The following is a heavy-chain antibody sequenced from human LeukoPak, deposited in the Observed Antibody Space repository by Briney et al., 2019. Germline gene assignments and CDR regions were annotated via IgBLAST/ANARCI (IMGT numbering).Heavy chain of an antibody. CDR3: ARAGDDYGDYKHDY. CDR2: IYHSGST. J-gene: IGHJ4*02. CDR1: GGSISSSNW. D-gene: IGHD4-17*01. V-gene: IGHV4-4*02. Sequence: SETLSLTCAVSGGSISSSNWWSWIRQPPGKGLEWIGEIYHSGSTNYNPSLKSRVTISVDTSKNQFSLKLSSVTAADTAVYYCARAGDDYGDYKHDYWGQGTLVTVSS.